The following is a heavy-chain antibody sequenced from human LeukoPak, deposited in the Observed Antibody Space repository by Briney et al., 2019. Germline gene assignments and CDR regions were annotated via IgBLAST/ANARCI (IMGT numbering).Heavy chain of an antibody. D-gene: IGHD3-16*02. J-gene: IGHJ5*02. CDR2: MNPNSGNT. CDR3: ARDNSVGDIAWWFDP. Sequence: ASVKVSCKASGYTFTSYAMNWVRQAPGQGLEWMGWMNPNSGNTGYAQKFQGRVTMTRNTSISTAYMELSSLRSEDTAVYYCARDNSVGDIAWWFDPWGQGTLVTVSS. V-gene: IGHV1-8*02. CDR1: GYTFTSYA.